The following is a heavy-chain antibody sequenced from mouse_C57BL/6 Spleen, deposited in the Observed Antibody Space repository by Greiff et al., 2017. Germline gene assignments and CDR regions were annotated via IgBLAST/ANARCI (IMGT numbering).Heavy chain of an antibody. Sequence: EVKLMESGGGLVQPGGSMKLSCVASGFTFSNYWMNWVRQSPEKGLEWVAQIRLKSDNYATHYAESVKGRFTISRDDSKSSVYLQMNNLRAEDTGIYYCTGGSCDVGFDYWGQGTTLTVSS. CDR2: IRLKSDNYAT. J-gene: IGHJ2*01. V-gene: IGHV6-3*01. CDR3: TGGSCDVGFDY. CDR1: GFTFSNYW.